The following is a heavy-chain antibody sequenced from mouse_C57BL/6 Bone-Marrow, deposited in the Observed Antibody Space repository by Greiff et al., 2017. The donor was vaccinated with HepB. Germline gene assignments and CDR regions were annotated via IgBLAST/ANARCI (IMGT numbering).Heavy chain of an antibody. CDR3: TFITTVVALHWYFDV. CDR1: GFTFSDAW. J-gene: IGHJ1*02. Sequence: EVKLVESGGGLVQPGGSMKLSCAASGFTFSDAWMDWVRQSPEKGLEWVAEIRNKANNHATYYAESVKGRFTIARDDYKSSVYLQMNSLRAEDTGIYYCTFITTVVALHWYFDVWGTGTTVTVSS. CDR2: IRNKANNHAT. D-gene: IGHD1-1*01. V-gene: IGHV6-6*01.